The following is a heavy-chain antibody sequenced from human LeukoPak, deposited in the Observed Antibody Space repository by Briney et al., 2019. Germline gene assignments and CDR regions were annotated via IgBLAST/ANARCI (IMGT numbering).Heavy chain of an antibody. J-gene: IGHJ4*02. CDR1: GGSISSGGYS. CDR2: IYHSGST. V-gene: IGHV4-30-2*01. D-gene: IGHD3-22*01. Sequence: KSSQTLSLTCAVSGGSISSGGYSWSWIRQPPGKGLEWIGYIYHSGSTYYNPSLKSRVTISVDRSKNQFSLKLSSVTAADTAVYYCARGLKYYYDSSGYYAGRYFDYWGQGTLVTVSS. CDR3: ARGLKYYYDSSGYYAGRYFDY.